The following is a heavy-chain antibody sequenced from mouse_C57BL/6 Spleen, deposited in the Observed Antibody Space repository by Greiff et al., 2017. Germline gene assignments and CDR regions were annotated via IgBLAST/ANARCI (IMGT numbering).Heavy chain of an antibody. CDR2: INPGSGGT. V-gene: IGHV1-54*01. CDR1: GYAFTNYL. J-gene: IGHJ2*01. CDR3: ARSCSNSYFDY. D-gene: IGHD2-5*01. Sequence: VKLMESGAELVRPGTSVKVSCKASGYAFTNYLIEWVKQRPGQGLEWIGVINPGSGGTNYNEKFKGKATLTADKSSSTAYMQLSSLTSEDSAVYFCARSCSNSYFDYWGQGTTLTVSS.